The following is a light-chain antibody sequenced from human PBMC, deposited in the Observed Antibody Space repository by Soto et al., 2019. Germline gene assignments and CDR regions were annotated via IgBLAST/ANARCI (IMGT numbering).Light chain of an antibody. J-gene: IGLJ2*01. CDR2: DVN. Sequence: QSALTQPASVSGSPGPSMTISCTGSSSDVGLYNYVSWYQQHPGKAPKLMIYDVNGRPSGVSDRFSGSKSGNTASLTISGLQADDEAAYFCSSYTSDTTHVVFGGGTKVTVL. CDR1: SSDVGLYNY. V-gene: IGLV2-14*03. CDR3: SSYTSDTTHVV.